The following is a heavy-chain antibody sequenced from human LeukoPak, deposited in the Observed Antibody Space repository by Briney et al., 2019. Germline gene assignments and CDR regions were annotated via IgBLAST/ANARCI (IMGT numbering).Heavy chain of an antibody. CDR3: ARDRLRYSSSAPVDFDY. CDR1: GFTFSSYS. D-gene: IGHD6-6*01. V-gene: IGHV3-21*04. CDR2: ISSSSSYI. J-gene: IGHJ4*02. Sequence: GGSLRLSCAASGFTFSSYSMNWVRQAPGKGLEWVSSISSSSSYIYYADSVKGRFTISKDNAKNSLYLQMNSLRAEDTAVYYCARDRLRYSSSAPVDFDYWGQGTLVTVSS.